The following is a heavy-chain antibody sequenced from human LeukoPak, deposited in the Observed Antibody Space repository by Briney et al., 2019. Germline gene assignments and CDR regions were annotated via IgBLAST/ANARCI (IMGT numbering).Heavy chain of an antibody. J-gene: IGHJ4*02. CDR1: GYTFTGYY. CDR3: AREGQRHYFDF. Sequence: ASVKVSCKASGYTFTGYYIHWVRQAPGQGLEWMGIIDPSGGSTSSAQKFQGRVTMTRDTSTSTVYMALSSLRSEDTAVYYCAREGQRHYFDFWGQGTLVTVSS. CDR2: IDPSGGST. V-gene: IGHV1-46*01.